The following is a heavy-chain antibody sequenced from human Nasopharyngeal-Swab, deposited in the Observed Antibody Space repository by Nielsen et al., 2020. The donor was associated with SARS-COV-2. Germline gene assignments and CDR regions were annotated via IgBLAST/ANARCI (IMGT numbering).Heavy chain of an antibody. D-gene: IGHD2-21*02. V-gene: IGHV3-30-3*01. CDR2: ISYDGSNK. J-gene: IGHJ4*02. CDR3: ARDRPSYCGGDCYSVGFDY. CDR1: GFTFSSYA. Sequence: GESLKISCAASGFTFSSYAMHWVRQAPGKGLEWVAVISYDGSNKYYADSVKGRFTISRDNAKNSLYLQMKSLRAEDTAVYYCARDRPSYCGGDCYSVGFDYWGQGTLVTVSS.